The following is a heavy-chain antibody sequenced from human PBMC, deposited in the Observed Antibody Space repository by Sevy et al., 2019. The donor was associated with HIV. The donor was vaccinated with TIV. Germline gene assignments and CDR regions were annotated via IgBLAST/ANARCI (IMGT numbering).Heavy chain of an antibody. V-gene: IGHV3-48*02. J-gene: IGHJ6*03. CDR2: ISSSSSTI. CDR3: ARDPTFVLRFLEWSNYMDV. D-gene: IGHD3-3*01. Sequence: GGFLRLSCAASGFTFSSYSMNWVRQSPGKRLEWVSYISSSSSTIYYADSVKGRFTISRDNAKNSLYLQMNSLRDEDTAVYYCARDPTFVLRFLEWSNYMDVWGKGTTVTVSS. CDR1: GFTFSSYS.